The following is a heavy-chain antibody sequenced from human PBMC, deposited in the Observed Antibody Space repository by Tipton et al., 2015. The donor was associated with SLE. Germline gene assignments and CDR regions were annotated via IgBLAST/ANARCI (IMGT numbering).Heavy chain of an antibody. CDR3: ARGYCSDGVCYGFGFFDY. D-gene: IGHD2-8*01. V-gene: IGHV4-39*07. CDR1: GGSIRSIRHF. Sequence: TLSLTCTVSGGSIRSIRHFWGWIRQPPGKGLEWVGVLYYSGNTSYNPSLKSPVTLSIDTSKNQFSLKMRSVTAADTAVYFCARGYCSDGVCYGFGFFDYWGQGNLVTVSS. J-gene: IGHJ4*02. CDR2: LYYSGNT.